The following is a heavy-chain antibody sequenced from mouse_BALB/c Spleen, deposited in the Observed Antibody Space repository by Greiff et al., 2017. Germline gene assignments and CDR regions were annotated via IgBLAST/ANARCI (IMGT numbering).Heavy chain of an antibody. V-gene: IGHV5-6-5*01. CDR2: ISSGGST. CDR3: ARVYYGNYYFDY. CDR1: GFTFSSYA. Sequence: EVQRVESGGGLVKPGGSLKLSCAASGFTFSSYAMSWVRQTPEKRLEWVASISSGGSTYYPDSVKGRFTISRDNARNILYLQMSSLRSEDTAMYYCARVYYGNYYFDYWGQGTTLTVSS. D-gene: IGHD2-1*01. J-gene: IGHJ2*01.